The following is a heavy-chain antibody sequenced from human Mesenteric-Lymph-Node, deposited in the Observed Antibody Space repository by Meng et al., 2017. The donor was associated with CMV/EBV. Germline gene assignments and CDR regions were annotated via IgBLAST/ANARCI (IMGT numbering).Heavy chain of an antibody. D-gene: IGHD3-9*01. CDR1: GGSFSGYY. CDR2: INHSGST. CDR3: ARGSSYDILTGYFDY. V-gene: IGHV4-34*01. J-gene: IGHJ4*02. Sequence: QVQLRQWGAGLLKPSETLSGTCAVYGGSFSGYYWNWIRQSPEKGLEWIGEINHSGSTTYNPSFTSRIIISVDTSTNQISLNMSSVTAADTAVYYCARGSSYDILTGYFDYWGQGALVTVSS.